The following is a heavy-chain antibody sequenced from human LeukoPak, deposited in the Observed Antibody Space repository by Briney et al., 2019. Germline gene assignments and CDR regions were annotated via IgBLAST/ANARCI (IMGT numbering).Heavy chain of an antibody. CDR3: AKESTSHPSYGMDV. V-gene: IGHV3-9*01. J-gene: IGHJ6*02. Sequence: PGGSLRLSCAASGFTFDDYAMHWVRQAPGKGLEWVSGISWNSGSIGYADSVKGRFTISRDNAKNSPYLQMNSLRAEDTALYYCAKESTSHPSYGMDVWGQGTTVTVSS. CDR1: GFTFDDYA. CDR2: ISWNSGSI. D-gene: IGHD2-2*01.